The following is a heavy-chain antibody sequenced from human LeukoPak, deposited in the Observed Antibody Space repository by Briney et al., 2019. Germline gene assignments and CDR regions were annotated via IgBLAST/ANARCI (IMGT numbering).Heavy chain of an antibody. D-gene: IGHD4-17*01. Sequence: GSLRLSCAASGFTVSSNYMSWVRQAPGKGLEWVSVIYSGGSTYYADSVKGRFTISRDNSKNTLYLQMNSLRAEDTAVYYCARTVTKLYGDAFDYWGQGTLVTVSS. CDR1: GFTVSSNY. CDR2: IYSGGST. J-gene: IGHJ4*02. CDR3: ARTVTKLYGDAFDY. V-gene: IGHV3-53*01.